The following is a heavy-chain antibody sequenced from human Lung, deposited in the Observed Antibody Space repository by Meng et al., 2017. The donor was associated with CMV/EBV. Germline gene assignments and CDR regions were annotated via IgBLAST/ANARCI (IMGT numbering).Heavy chain of an antibody. J-gene: IGHJ4*02. V-gene: IGHV4-4*02. Sequence: QGQLQESGPGLVKPSGTLSLPCPVSGGPISSSNWWSWVRQPPGKGLEWIGEIYHSGSTNYNPSLKSRVTISVDKSKNQFSLKLSSVTAADTAVYYCASFPPPGKQWLVTDYWGQGTLVTVSS. CDR2: IYHSGST. D-gene: IGHD6-19*01. CDR3: ASFPPPGKQWLVTDY. CDR1: GGPISSSNW.